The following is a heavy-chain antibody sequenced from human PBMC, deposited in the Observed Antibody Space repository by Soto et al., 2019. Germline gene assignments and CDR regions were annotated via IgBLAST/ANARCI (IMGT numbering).Heavy chain of an antibody. D-gene: IGHD3-9*01. CDR1: GGSISSDY. V-gene: IGHV4-59*01. J-gene: IGHJ4*02. Sequence: ETLSLTCTVSGGSISSDYWTWIRQPPGERLEWIGYIYYNGNTNYNSSLKSRVTISIDTPKNQFSLKLNSVTAADTAVYFCARLAYASGFTFDYWGRGTLVTVSS. CDR3: ARLAYASGFTFDY. CDR2: IYYNGNT.